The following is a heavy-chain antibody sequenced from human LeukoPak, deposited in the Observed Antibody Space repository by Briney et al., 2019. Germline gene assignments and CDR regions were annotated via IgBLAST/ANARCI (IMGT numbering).Heavy chain of an antibody. V-gene: IGHV1-69*05. CDR1: GGTFSSYA. CDR3: ARFSGRYDSSGYYSRYYFDY. CDR2: IIPIFDTA. J-gene: IGHJ4*02. Sequence: SVKVSCKASGGTFSSYAITWVRQAPGQGLEWMGGIIPIFDTANHAQKFQGRVTITTDESTSTAYMELSSLRSEDTAVYYCARFSGRYDSSGYYSRYYFDYWGQGTLVTVSS. D-gene: IGHD3-22*01.